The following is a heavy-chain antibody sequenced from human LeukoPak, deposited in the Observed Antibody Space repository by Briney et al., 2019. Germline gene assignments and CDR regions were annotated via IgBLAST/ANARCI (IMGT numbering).Heavy chain of an antibody. CDR1: GFTFSNAW. V-gene: IGHV3-15*01. CDR2: IKSKTDGGTT. Sequence: GGSLRLSCAASGFTFSNAWMSWVRQAPGKGLEWVGRIKSKTDGGTTDYAAPVKGRFTISRDDSKNTLYLQMNSLRAEDTAVYYCAKTVAYYGSGSYYAPFDYWGQGTLVTVSS. D-gene: IGHD3-10*01. J-gene: IGHJ4*02. CDR3: AKTVAYYGSGSYYAPFDY.